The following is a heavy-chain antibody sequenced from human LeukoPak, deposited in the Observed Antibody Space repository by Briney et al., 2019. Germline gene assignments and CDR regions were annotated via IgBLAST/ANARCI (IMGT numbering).Heavy chain of an antibody. CDR1: GFTFGDYA. CDR2: IRSKAYGGTT. D-gene: IGHD2-21*02. CDR3: TRDLVVTAIRADWYFDL. V-gene: IGHV3-49*04. J-gene: IGHJ2*01. Sequence: PGGSLRLSCTASGFTFGDYAMSWVRQAPGKGLEWVGFIRSKAYGGTTEYAASVKGRFTISRDDSKSIAYLQMNSLKTEDTAVYYCTRDLVVTAIRADWYFDLWGRGTLVTVSS.